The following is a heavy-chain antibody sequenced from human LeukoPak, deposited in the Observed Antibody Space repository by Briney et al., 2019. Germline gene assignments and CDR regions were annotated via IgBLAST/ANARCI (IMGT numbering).Heavy chain of an antibody. Sequence: SGTLSLTCTVSGVSISSTNWFSWVRPPPGKGLEWIGEIFHSGRTNYNPSLKSRVSISEDKSRNQFSLKLSSMTAADTAMYYCARVPAFYYGDYWTSSNYFDYWGQGTLVTVSS. V-gene: IGHV4-4*02. CDR1: GVSISSTNW. CDR3: ARVPAFYYGDYWTSSNYFDY. D-gene: IGHD4-17*01. CDR2: IFHSGRT. J-gene: IGHJ4*02.